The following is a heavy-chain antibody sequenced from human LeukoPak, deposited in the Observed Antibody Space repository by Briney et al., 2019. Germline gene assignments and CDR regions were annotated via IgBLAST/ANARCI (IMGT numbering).Heavy chain of an antibody. CDR2: ILYDGSKK. D-gene: IGHD3-22*01. J-gene: IGHJ4*02. Sequence: PGGSLRLSCAVSGFNLSSYAMHWVRQAPGKGLEWVAVILYDGSKKYYADSVKGRFTISRDNSKNTLYLQMNSLRAEDTAVYYCAKERGGYYSDFDHWGQGTLVTVSS. CDR1: GFNLSSYA. V-gene: IGHV3-30*18. CDR3: AKERGGYYSDFDH.